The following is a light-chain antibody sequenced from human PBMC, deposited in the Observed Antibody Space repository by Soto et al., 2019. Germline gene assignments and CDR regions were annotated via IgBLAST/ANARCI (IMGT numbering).Light chain of an antibody. Sequence: EIVLTQSPGTLSLSPGERATLSCRASQTVSSIYLAWYQQKPGQAPRLLIYNGSSRATGIPDRFSGSGSATDFTLTISRLEPEDFAVYYCQQYHTSPLTFGGGTKVDI. CDR1: QTVSSIY. CDR2: NGS. J-gene: IGKJ4*01. CDR3: QQYHTSPLT. V-gene: IGKV3-20*01.